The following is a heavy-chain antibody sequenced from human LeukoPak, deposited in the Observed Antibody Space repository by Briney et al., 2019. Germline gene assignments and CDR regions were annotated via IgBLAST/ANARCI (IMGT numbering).Heavy chain of an antibody. J-gene: IGHJ4*02. CDR3: AKGPNYFDS. CDR1: GFTFSSYS. V-gene: IGHV3-74*01. CDR2: MNSDGSAT. Sequence: GGSLRLSCAASGFTFSSYSMNWVRQAPGKGLVWVTRMNSDGSATYYADSVQGRFTISRDNAKNTLYLQMNSLRAEDTAMYFCAKGPNYFDSWGQGTLVTVSS.